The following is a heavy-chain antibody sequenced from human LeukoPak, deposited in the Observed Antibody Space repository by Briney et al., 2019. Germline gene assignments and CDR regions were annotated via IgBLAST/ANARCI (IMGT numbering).Heavy chain of an antibody. D-gene: IGHD3-10*01. J-gene: IGHJ6*04. CDR3: ARALLWFGELLGDYYYGMDV. CDR1: GYTFTSYA. Sequence: ASVKVSCKASGYTFTSYAMHWVRQAPGQRLEWMGWINAGNGNTKYSQKFQGRVTITRDTSASTAYMGLSSLRSEDTAVYYCARALLWFGELLGDYYYGMDVWGKGTTVTVSS. V-gene: IGHV1-3*01. CDR2: INAGNGNT.